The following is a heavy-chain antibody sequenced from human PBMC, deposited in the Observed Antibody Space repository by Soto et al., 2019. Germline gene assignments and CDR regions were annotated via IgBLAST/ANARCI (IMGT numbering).Heavy chain of an antibody. Sequence: SVRPFCAASGFTFRNHAMHLVRPAPGKGLEWVALIWYDGSSKYYADSVKGRFTISRDNSKNTLYLEMNSLRAEDTAMYYCVRDQGVGIILDSWGQGTLVTVSS. D-gene: IGHD2-21*01. CDR1: GFTFRNHA. V-gene: IGHV3-33*01. CDR2: IWYDGSSK. J-gene: IGHJ4*02. CDR3: VRDQGVGIILDS.